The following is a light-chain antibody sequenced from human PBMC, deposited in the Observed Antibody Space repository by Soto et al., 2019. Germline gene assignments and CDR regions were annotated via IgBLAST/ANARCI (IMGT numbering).Light chain of an antibody. J-gene: IGKJ4*01. CDR1: QSVSSY. V-gene: IGKV3-11*01. Sequence: IVLTQSPATLSLSPGERATLSCRASQSVSSYLAWYQQKPGQAPRLLIYDASNRATGIPARFSGSGSGTDYTLTIGSLAPEDFAVYYWQQRSNWPLTFGGGTKVEIK. CDR3: QQRSNWPLT. CDR2: DAS.